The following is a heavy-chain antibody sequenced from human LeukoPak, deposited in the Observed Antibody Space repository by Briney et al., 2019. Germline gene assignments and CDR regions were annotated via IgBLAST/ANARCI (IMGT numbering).Heavy chain of an antibody. Sequence: PGGSLRLSCAASGFTFSRHAMNWVRQAPGKGLEWDSSITSSGSYRYHSDSVKGRFTISRDNAKNSLYLQMNSLRVGDTAVYYCASENIVDTSGALFDYWGQGTLVTVSS. J-gene: IGHJ4*02. CDR1: GFTFSRHA. CDR3: ASENIVDTSGALFDY. D-gene: IGHD5-12*01. V-gene: IGHV3-21*01. CDR2: ITSSGSYR.